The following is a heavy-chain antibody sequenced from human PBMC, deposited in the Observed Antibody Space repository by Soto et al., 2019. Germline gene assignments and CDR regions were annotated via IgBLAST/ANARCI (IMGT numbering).Heavy chain of an antibody. CDR1: GGTFSSDA. CDR2: IIPIFGTA. CDR3: ACGSDWFGT. Sequence: SSVKCYFNAFGGTFSSDAISWVRQAPGQGLECIGGIIPIFGTANYAQNFQGRVTITADESTSTAYMELSSLRSEDTAVYYCACGSDWFGTWGQGTLVTVSS. J-gene: IGHJ5*02. V-gene: IGHV1-69*13.